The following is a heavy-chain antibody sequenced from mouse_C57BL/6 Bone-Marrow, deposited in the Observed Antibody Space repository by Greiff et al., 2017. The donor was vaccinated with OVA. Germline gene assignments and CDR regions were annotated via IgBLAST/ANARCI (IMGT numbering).Heavy chain of an antibody. J-gene: IGHJ3*01. Sequence: QVQLQQSGAELVRPGTSVKVSCKASGYAFTNYLIEWVKQRPGQGLEWIGVINPGSGGTNYNEKFKGKATLTADKSSSAAYMQLISRTSEDSAVYFCARYWEVGPWFAYWGQGTLVTVSA. D-gene: IGHD4-1*01. CDR1: GYAFTNYL. CDR3: ARYWEVGPWFAY. V-gene: IGHV1-54*01. CDR2: INPGSGGT.